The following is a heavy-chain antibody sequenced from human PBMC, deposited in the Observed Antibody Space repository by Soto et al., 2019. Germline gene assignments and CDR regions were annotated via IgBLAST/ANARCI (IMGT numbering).Heavy chain of an antibody. CDR2: IYDGGST. J-gene: IGHJ6*02. CDR1: GGSMISYY. D-gene: IGHD1-26*01. V-gene: IGHV4-59*12. CDR3: ARVSGSYYYGMDV. Sequence: PSETLSLTCTVSGGSMISYYWSWIRQSPGRGLEWIGHIYDGGSTYSNPSLRSRVTISVDKSKNQFSLKLSSVTAADTAVYYCARVSGSYYYGMDVWGQGTTVTVSS.